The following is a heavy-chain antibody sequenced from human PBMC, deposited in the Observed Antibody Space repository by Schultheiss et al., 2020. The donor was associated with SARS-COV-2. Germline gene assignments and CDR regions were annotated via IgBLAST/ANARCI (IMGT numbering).Heavy chain of an antibody. J-gene: IGHJ6*02. CDR3: ARGRGGYYDHYGMDV. CDR2: INPNSGGT. CDR1: GYTFTGYY. Sequence: ASVKVSCKASGYTFTGYYMHWVRQAPGQGLEWMGWINPNSGGTNYAQKFQGRVTMTRDTSISTAYMELSRLRSDDTAVYYCARGRGGYYDHYGMDVWGQGTTVTVSS. V-gene: IGHV1-2*02. D-gene: IGHD3-10*01.